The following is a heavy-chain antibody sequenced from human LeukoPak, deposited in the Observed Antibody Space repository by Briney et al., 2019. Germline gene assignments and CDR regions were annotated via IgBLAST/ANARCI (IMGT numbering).Heavy chain of an antibody. J-gene: IGHJ3*02. CDR2: INSRGRTI. CDR3: ARDFYDTVYDAFDI. Sequence: QSGGSLRLSCAASGFTFCRYEMNWVRQAPGKGLEWVSYINSRGRTIYYADSVKGRFTISRDNAKNSLYLQMNSLRAEDTAVYYCARDFYDTVYDAFDIWGQGTMVTVSS. D-gene: IGHD5/OR15-5a*01. CDR1: GFTFCRYE. V-gene: IGHV3-48*03.